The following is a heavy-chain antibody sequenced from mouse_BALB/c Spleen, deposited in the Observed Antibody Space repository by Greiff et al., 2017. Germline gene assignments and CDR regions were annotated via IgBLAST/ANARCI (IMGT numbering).Heavy chain of an antibody. CDR2: IWSGGST. J-gene: IGHJ3*01. CDR3: ARNWELRGSFAWFAY. Sequence: QVQLKESGPGLVQPSQSLSITCTVSGFSLTSYGVHWVRQSPGKGLEWLGVIWSGGSTDYNAAFISRLSISKDNSKSQVFFKMNSLQANDTAIYYCARNWELRGSFAWFAYWGQGTLVTVSA. D-gene: IGHD2-1*01. V-gene: IGHV2-2*02. CDR1: GFSLTSYG.